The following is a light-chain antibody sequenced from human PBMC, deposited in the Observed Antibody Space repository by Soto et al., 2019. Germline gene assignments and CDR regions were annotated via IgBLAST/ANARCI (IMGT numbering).Light chain of an antibody. Sequence: EIVLTQSPATLSLSPGERATLSCRASQSVSKCLAWYQQKPGQAPRLLIYDVSSRAPGIPARFSGSGSGTDFTLTISSLEPEDFAVYYCQQCNNWPPITFGQGTLLEI. CDR3: QQCNNWPPIT. V-gene: IGKV3-11*01. J-gene: IGKJ5*01. CDR2: DVS. CDR1: QSVSKC.